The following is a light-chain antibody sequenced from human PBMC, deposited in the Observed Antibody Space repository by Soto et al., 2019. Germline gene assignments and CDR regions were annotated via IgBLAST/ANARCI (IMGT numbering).Light chain of an antibody. CDR2: DVT. Sequence: QPVLTQPRSVSGSPGQSVTISCTGTSSDVGAYNSVSWYQHHPGKSPKVMIYDVTKRPSGVPDRFSGSKSGNTASLTISGLQAEDEGDYFCCSYAGSYTYVVFGGGTKLTVL. CDR3: CSYAGSYTYVV. CDR1: SSDVGAYNS. J-gene: IGLJ2*01. V-gene: IGLV2-11*01.